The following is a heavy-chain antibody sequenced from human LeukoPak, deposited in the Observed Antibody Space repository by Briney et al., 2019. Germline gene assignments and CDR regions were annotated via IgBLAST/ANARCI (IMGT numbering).Heavy chain of an antibody. J-gene: IGHJ5*02. CDR2: ISTYNGDT. Sequence: GALVKVSCKTSGYTFSSYGINWVRQAPGQGLEWMGWISTYNGDTHYGQKVQGRVTMTTDTSTNTAYMELRSLTSDDTAVYYCVRGILSDDTLTGPWGQGTLVTVSS. V-gene: IGHV1-18*01. CDR3: VRGILSDDTLTGP. CDR1: GYTFSSYG. D-gene: IGHD3-9*01.